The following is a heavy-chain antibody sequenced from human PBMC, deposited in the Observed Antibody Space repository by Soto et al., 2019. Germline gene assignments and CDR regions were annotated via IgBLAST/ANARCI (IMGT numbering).Heavy chain of an antibody. CDR1: GYTFTSYY. V-gene: IGHV1-46*01. CDR2: VNPSGGST. J-gene: IGHJ5*02. D-gene: IGHD6-19*01. Sequence: ASVKVSCKASGYTFTSYYMHWVRQAPGQGLEWMGIVNPSGGSTSYAQKFQGRVTMTRDTSTSTVYMELSSLRSEDTAVYYCARGVSSGIAVAGTSWFDPWGQGTLVTVSS. CDR3: ARGVSSGIAVAGTSWFDP.